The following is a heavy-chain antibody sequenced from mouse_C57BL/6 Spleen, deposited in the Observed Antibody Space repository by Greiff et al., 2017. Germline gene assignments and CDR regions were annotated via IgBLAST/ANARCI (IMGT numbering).Heavy chain of an antibody. V-gene: IGHV1-61*01. CDR3: ARVITTTRPFAC. CDR1: GYTFTSYW. Sequence: QVQLQQPGAELVRPGSSVKLSCKASGYTFTSYWMDWVKQRPGQGLEWIGNIYPSDSETHYNQKFKDKATLTVDKSSSTAYMQLSSLTSEDSAVYYCARVITTTRPFACWGQGTLVTVSA. D-gene: IGHD2-4*01. CDR2: IYPSDSET. J-gene: IGHJ3*01.